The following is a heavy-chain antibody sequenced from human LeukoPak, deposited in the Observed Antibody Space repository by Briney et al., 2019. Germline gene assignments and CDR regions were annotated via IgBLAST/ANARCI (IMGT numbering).Heavy chain of an antibody. CDR3: ARGAPPDV. V-gene: IGHV3-30*03. CDR1: GFTFSSYW. CDR2: ISHDGTDK. Sequence: GGSLRLSCAASGFTFSSYWMSWVRQAPGKGLEWVAVISHDGTDKYYSDSVKGRFTISRDKSKDTFYLQMNSLRPEDTAMYYCARGAPPDVWGKGTTVTVSS. J-gene: IGHJ6*04.